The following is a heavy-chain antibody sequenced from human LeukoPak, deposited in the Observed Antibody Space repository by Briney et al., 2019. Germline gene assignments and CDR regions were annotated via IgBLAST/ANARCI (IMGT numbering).Heavy chain of an antibody. Sequence: SETLSLTCSVSGGSISSGSYYWSWIRQPAGKGLEWIGRIYSSGSTNYNPSLKSRVTMSVDTSKNQFSLKLSSVTAADTAVYYCARTMTGIAVYFDYWGQGTLVTVSS. CDR2: IYSSGST. CDR1: GGSISSGSYY. CDR3: ARTMTGIAVYFDY. D-gene: IGHD6-19*01. J-gene: IGHJ4*02. V-gene: IGHV4-61*02.